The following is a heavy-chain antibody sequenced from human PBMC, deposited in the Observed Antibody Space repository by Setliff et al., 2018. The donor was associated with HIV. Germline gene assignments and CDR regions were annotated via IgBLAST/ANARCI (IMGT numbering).Heavy chain of an antibody. CDR1: GYSLTDLS. Sequence: KVSCKISGYSLTDLSIQWVRQAPGKGLEWMGGYVPEDGKMIYAQKFQGRVTMTEDTSADTAYMGLSSLRSEDSAVYYCASAPHHVSGTLWYWGQGTAVTVSS. CDR3: ASAPHHVSGTLWY. V-gene: IGHV1-24*01. J-gene: IGHJ4*02. D-gene: IGHD3-10*01. CDR2: YVPEDGKM.